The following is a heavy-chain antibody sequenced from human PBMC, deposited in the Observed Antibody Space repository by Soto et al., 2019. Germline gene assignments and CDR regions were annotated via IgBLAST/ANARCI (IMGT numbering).Heavy chain of an antibody. V-gene: IGHV3-30-3*01. J-gene: IGHJ5*02. CDR3: TRADVTVTLSVFDP. D-gene: IGHD4-17*01. Sequence: QVQLVESGGGVVQPGRSLRLSCAASGFIFSSYPMHWVRQAPGKGLEWVAVISDDGNTKYYADSVKGRFTISRDKSKNTLYLQMNSLSAEDTAVYYWTRADVTVTLSVFDPWGQGTLVTVSS. CDR1: GFIFSSYP. CDR2: ISDDGNTK.